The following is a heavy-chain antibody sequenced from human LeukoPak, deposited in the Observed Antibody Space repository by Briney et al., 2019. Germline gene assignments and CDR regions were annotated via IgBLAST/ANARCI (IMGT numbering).Heavy chain of an antibody. CDR2: INHSGST. V-gene: IGHV4-34*01. D-gene: IGHD3-22*01. CDR1: GGSFSGYY. J-gene: IGHJ5*02. Sequence: SETLSLTCAVYGGSFSGYYWSWIRQPPGKGLEWIGEINHSGSTNYNPSLKSRVTISVDTSKNQFSLKLSSVTATDTAVYYCARTRIGRFDPWGQGTLVTVSS. CDR3: ARTRIGRFDP.